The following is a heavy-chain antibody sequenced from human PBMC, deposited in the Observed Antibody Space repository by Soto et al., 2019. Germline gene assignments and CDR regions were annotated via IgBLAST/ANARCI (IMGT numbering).Heavy chain of an antibody. V-gene: IGHV1-2*02. CDR1: VYTFTDYF. CDR3: ARVTLKAGNWFDP. Sequence: ASVKVACKASVYTFTDYFIHWVRQAPGQGFEWMGWINPKSRGTNYAQKFQGRVTMTRDTSNSTAYMELRGLTSDDTAVYYCARVTLKAGNWFDPWGQGTLVTVSS. J-gene: IGHJ5*02. CDR2: INPKSRGT.